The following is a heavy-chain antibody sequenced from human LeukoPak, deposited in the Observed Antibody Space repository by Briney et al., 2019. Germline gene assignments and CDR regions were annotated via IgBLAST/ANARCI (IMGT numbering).Heavy chain of an antibody. J-gene: IGHJ4*02. Sequence: GGSLRLSCAASGFTFSSYSMNWVRQAPGKGLEWVSYISSTSSHIFYADSVKGRFTISRDNAKNSLFLQMNSLRAEDTAVYYCARDGYNSPNDYWGQGTLVTVSS. D-gene: IGHD5-24*01. V-gene: IGHV3-48*01. CDR3: ARDGYNSPNDY. CDR1: GFTFSSYS. CDR2: ISSTSSHI.